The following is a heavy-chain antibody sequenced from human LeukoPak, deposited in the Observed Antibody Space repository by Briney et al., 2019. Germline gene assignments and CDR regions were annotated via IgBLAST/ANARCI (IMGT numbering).Heavy chain of an antibody. Sequence: GGSLTLSCVASRFIFSVYGMHWVRQAPGKGLEWVAFMSYDENTEYYIDSVKGQFTISRDNSKNTLFLQLNNLRPEDTGVYYCARDGSTNSQNWFDPWGQGTLVIVSS. CDR2: MSYDENTE. J-gene: IGHJ5*02. CDR3: ARDGSTNSQNWFDP. V-gene: IGHV3-33*05. D-gene: IGHD2-8*01. CDR1: RFIFSVYG.